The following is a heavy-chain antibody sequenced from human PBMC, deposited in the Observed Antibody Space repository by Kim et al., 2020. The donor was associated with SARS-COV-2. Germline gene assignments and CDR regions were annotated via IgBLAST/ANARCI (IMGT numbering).Heavy chain of an antibody. CDR2: ISSSGSTI. CDR3: ARDRWLVSLAYRGGVDYFDY. V-gene: IGHV3-11*04. Sequence: GGSLRLSCAASGFTFSDYYMSWIRQAPGKGLEWVSYISSSGSTIYYADSVKGRFTISRDNAKNSLYLQMNSLRAEDTAVYYCARDRWLVSLAYRGGVDYFDYWGQGTLVTVSS. J-gene: IGHJ4*02. CDR1: GFTFSDYY. D-gene: IGHD6-19*01.